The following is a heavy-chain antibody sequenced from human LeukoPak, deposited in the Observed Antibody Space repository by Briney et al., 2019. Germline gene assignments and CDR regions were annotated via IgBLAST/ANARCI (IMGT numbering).Heavy chain of an antibody. V-gene: IGHV1-18*01. Sequence: ASVKVSCKASGYTFTSYGISWVRQAPGQGLEGRGWISVYNGNTNYAQKLQGRVTMTTDTSTSTAYMELRSLRSDDTAVYYCARVIFGDYYYDSSGYPDYWGQGTLVTVSA. CDR1: GYTFTSYG. CDR2: ISVYNGNT. CDR3: ARVIFGDYYYDSSGYPDY. J-gene: IGHJ4*02. D-gene: IGHD3-22*01.